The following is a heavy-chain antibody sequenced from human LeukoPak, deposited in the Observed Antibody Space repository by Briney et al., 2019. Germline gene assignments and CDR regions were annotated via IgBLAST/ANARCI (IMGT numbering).Heavy chain of an antibody. J-gene: IGHJ3*02. Sequence: GASVKVSCKASGYTFTSYDINWVRQATGQGLEWMGLMNPNSGNTGYAQKFQGRVTMTRNTSISTAYMELSSLRSEDTAVYYCARASEYYYGSGSYSHAFDIWGQGTMVTVSS. CDR1: GYTFTSYD. V-gene: IGHV1-8*02. CDR2: MNPNSGNT. CDR3: ARASEYYYGSGSYSHAFDI. D-gene: IGHD3-10*01.